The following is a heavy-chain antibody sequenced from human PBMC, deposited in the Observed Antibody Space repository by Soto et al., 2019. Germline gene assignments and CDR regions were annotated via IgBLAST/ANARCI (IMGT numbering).Heavy chain of an antibody. V-gene: IGHV1-24*01. CDR3: ATDGPDIVVVVAGRGAFDL. CDR1: GYTPTELS. J-gene: IGHJ3*01. D-gene: IGHD2-15*01. CDR2: FDPEDGET. Sequence: XSVKLSCKVSGYTPTELSVHWVRQAPGKGLEWMGGFDPEDGETIYAQKFQGRVTMTEDASTDTAYMELSSLRSEDTAVYYCATDGPDIVVVVAGRGAFDLWGQGTMVTVSS.